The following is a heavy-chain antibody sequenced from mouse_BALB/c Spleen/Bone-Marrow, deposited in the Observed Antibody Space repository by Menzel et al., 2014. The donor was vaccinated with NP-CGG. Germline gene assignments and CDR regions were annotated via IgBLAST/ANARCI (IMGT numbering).Heavy chain of an antibody. V-gene: IGHV1-7*01. CDR3: ARQITTVDYAMDY. CDR2: INPSTGYT. Sequence: VQLQQSGAELAKPGASVKMSCKASGYTFXSYWMHWVKQRPGQGLEWIGYINPSTGYTEYNQKFKDKATLTADKSSSTAYMQLSSLTSGDSAVYYCARQITTVDYAMDYWGQGTSVTVSS. CDR1: GYTFXSYW. D-gene: IGHD1-1*01. J-gene: IGHJ4*01.